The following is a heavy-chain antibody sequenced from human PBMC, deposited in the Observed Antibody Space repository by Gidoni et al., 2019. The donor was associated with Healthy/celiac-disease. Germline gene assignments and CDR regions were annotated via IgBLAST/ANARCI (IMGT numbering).Heavy chain of an antibody. CDR1: GFTFSSYA. D-gene: IGHD5-18*01. J-gene: IGHJ6*04. V-gene: IGHV3-30-3*01. CDR2: ISYDGSNK. CDR3: ARELDRGYSYGFYYYGMDV. Sequence: QVQLVESGGGVVQPGRSLRLSCAASGFTFSSYAMHWVRQAPGKGLEWVAVISYDGSNKYYADSVKGRFTISRDNSKNTLYLQMNSLRAEDTAVYYCARELDRGYSYGFYYYGMDVWGKGTTVTVSS.